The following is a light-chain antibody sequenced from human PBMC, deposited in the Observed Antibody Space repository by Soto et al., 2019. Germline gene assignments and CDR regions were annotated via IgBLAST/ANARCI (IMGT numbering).Light chain of an antibody. Sequence: EIQMTQSPSTLSASGGEIVTITFRSSQSISSWLAWYQQKPGKAPKLLIYKASSLESGVPSRFSGSGSGTEFTLTISSLQPDDFATYYCQQYNSYSRTFGQGTKVDI. CDR1: QSISSW. CDR2: KAS. V-gene: IGKV1-5*03. CDR3: QQYNSYSRT. J-gene: IGKJ1*01.